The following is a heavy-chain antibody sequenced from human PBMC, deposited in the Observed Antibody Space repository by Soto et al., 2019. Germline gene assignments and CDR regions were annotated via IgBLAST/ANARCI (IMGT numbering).Heavy chain of an antibody. CDR3: ARGTTNYDILTGYYKGGFDY. CDR1: GGSISSYY. CDR2: IYYSGST. Sequence: TSETLSLTCTVSGGSISSYYWSWIRQPPGKGLGWIGYIYYSGSTNYNPSLKSRVNISVDTSKDQFSLKLSSVTAADTAVYYCARGTTNYDILTGYYKGGFDYWGQGTLVTVSS. V-gene: IGHV4-59*01. J-gene: IGHJ4*02. D-gene: IGHD3-9*01.